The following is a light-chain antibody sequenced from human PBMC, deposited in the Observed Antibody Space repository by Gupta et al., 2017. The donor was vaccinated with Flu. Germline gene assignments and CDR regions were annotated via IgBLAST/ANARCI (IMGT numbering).Light chain of an antibody. Sequence: QSALTQPASVSGSPGQSTTISCTGTSSDVGRYNYVSWYQQHPGKAPKLMIYEVTNRPSGVSNRFSASKSRNTASLTISGLQAEDEADYYCNSYTTSSTWVFGGGTRLTVL. CDR3: NSYTTSSTWV. V-gene: IGLV2-14*01. J-gene: IGLJ3*02. CDR1: SSDVGRYNY. CDR2: EVT.